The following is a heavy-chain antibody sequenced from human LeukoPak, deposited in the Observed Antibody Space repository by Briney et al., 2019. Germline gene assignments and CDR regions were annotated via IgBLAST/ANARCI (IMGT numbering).Heavy chain of an antibody. Sequence: GGSLRLSCAASGFTFSSYSMSWVRQAPGKGLEWVSSISSSSGYTYYADSVKGRFTISRDNAKNSLYLQMNSLRAEDTTVYYCARDPGWTYYYGSGSYYFDYWGQGTLVTVSS. D-gene: IGHD3-10*01. CDR1: GFTFSSYS. CDR2: ISSSSGYT. J-gene: IGHJ4*02. CDR3: ARDPGWTYYYGSGSYYFDY. V-gene: IGHV3-21*01.